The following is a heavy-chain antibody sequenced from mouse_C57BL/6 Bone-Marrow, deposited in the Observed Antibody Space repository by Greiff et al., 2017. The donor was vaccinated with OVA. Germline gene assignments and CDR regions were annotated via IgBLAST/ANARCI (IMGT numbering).Heavy chain of an antibody. CDR3: ATYDGYYAWFAY. CDR1: GFNIKDYY. J-gene: IGHJ3*01. Sequence: DVKLQESGAELVKPGASVKLSCTASGFNIKDYYMHWVKQRTEQGLEWIGRIDPEDGETKYAPKFQGKATITADTSSNTAYLKLSSLTSEDTAVYYCATYDGYYAWFAYWGQGTLVTVSA. V-gene: IGHV14-2*01. D-gene: IGHD2-3*01. CDR2: IDPEDGET.